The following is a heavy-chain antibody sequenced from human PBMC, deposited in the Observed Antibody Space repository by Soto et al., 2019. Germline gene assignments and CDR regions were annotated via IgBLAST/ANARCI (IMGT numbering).Heavy chain of an antibody. CDR2: ITGGGART. CDR3: ARDKYGHSSSWTSPHSGMDY. CDR1: GFDFRGNN. Sequence: GGSLRLSCAASGFDFRGNNMSWVRQAPGKGLEWVSSITGGGARTYFGDSVKGRFTISRDNAKNSLYLQMNSLRAEDTAVYYCARDKYGHSSSWTSPHSGMDYWGQGTLVTVSS. D-gene: IGHD6-13*01. V-gene: IGHV3-23*01. J-gene: IGHJ4*02.